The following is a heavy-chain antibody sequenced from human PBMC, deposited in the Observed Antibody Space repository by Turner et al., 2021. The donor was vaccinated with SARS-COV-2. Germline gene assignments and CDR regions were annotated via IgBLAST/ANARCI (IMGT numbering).Heavy chain of an antibody. Sequence: QVQLVESGGGVVQPGRSLRLSCAASGFTFSSYAMHWVRQAPGKGLEWVAFISYDGSNKYYTDSVKGRFTISRDNSKNTLYLQMNSLRAEDTAVYYCARVDSPTKGFYFDYWGQGTLVTVS. CDR1: GFTFSSYA. V-gene: IGHV3-30-3*01. CDR3: ARVDSPTKGFYFDY. CDR2: ISYDGSNK. D-gene: IGHD3-3*01. J-gene: IGHJ4*02.